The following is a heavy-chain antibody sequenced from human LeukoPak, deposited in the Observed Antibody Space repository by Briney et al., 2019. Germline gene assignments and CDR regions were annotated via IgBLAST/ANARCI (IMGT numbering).Heavy chain of an antibody. Sequence: PGGSLRLSCAASGFTFDDYGMSWVRQAPGKGLEWVSGINWNGGSTGYAASVKGRFTISRDNAKNPLYLQMNSLRAEDTALYHCARGSSTSGNYYFDYWGQGTLVTVSS. V-gene: IGHV3-20*01. CDR3: ARGSSTSGNYYFDY. CDR1: GFTFDDYG. CDR2: INWNGGST. D-gene: IGHD2-2*01. J-gene: IGHJ4*02.